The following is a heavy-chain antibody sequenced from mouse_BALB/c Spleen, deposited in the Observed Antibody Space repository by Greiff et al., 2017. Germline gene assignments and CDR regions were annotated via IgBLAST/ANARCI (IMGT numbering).Heavy chain of an antibody. CDR3: ARHYYGNYFDY. CDR2: ISNGGGST. D-gene: IGHD2-1*01. Sequence: EVQRVESGGGLVQPGGSLKLSCAASGFTFSSYTMSWVRQTPEKRLEWVAYISNGGGSTYYPDTVKGRFTISRDNAKNTLYLQMSSLKSEDTAMYYCARHYYGNYFDYWGQGTTLTVSS. J-gene: IGHJ2*01. V-gene: IGHV5-12-2*01. CDR1: GFTFSSYT.